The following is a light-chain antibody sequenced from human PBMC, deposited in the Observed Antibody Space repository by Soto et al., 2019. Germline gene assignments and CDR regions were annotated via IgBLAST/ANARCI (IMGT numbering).Light chain of an antibody. Sequence: DIQMTQSPSTVSASVGDAVTITCRASQSISTWLAWYQQKPGKAPNLLIYDASTLETGVPSRFSGSGSGTEFSLTIRGLQPDDFATYYCQQYDYSRTFGQGTKVDIK. V-gene: IGKV1-5*01. J-gene: IGKJ1*01. CDR3: QQYDYSRT. CDR1: QSISTW. CDR2: DAS.